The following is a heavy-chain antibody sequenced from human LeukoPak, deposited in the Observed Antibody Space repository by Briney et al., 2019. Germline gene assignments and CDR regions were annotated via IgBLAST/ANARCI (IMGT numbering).Heavy chain of an antibody. CDR1: GYSINSAFY. D-gene: IGHD4-17*01. J-gene: IGHJ4*02. CDR3: ARDQHGDFYFDY. Sequence: PSETLSLTCTVSGYSINSAFYWGWIRVPPGKGLEWIGSVFHRGTTYYNSSLKSRVNISIDTSKNQFSLKLSSVTAADTAVYYCARDQHGDFYFDYWGQGTLVTVSS. CDR2: VFHRGTT. V-gene: IGHV4-38-2*02.